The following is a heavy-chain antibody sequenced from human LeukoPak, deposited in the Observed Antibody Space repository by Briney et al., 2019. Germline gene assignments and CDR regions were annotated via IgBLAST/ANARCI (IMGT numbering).Heavy chain of an antibody. CDR2: TGGSGGTT. J-gene: IGHJ4*02. Sequence: PGGSLRLSCAASGFTFSSYAMSWVRQAPGKGLEWVSVTGGSGGTTYYADSVKGRFTISRDNSKNTLYLQMNSLRAEDTAVYYCATRNGVVVTAIRLDYWGQGTLVTVSS. CDR1: GFTFSSYA. CDR3: ATRNGVVVTAIRLDY. D-gene: IGHD2-21*02. V-gene: IGHV3-23*01.